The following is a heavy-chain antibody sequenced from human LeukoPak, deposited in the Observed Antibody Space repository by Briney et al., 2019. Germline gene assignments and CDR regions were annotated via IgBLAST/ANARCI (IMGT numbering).Heavy chain of an antibody. CDR3: AKDQVISSGCIDY. D-gene: IGHD6-19*01. CDR2: ISYDGSNK. J-gene: IGHJ4*02. Sequence: PGASLRLSCAASGFTFSSYGMHWVRQAPGKGLEWVAVISYDGSNKYYADSVKGRFTISRDNSKNTLYLQMNSLRAEDTAVYYCAKDQVISSGCIDYWGQGTLVTVSS. CDR1: GFTFSSYG. V-gene: IGHV3-30*18.